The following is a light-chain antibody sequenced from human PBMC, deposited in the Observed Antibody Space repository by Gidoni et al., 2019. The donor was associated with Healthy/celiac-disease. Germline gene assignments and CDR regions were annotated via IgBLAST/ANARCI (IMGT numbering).Light chain of an antibody. CDR2: GAS. V-gene: IGKV3-15*01. Sequence: ELVMTPSPATRSGAPGERATLSCRASQSVSSNVAWYQQKPGQAPRLLIYGASTRATGIPARFSGSGSGTEFTLTISSLQSEDFAVYYCQHLRAFGQGTKLEIK. J-gene: IGKJ2*01. CDR3: QHLRA. CDR1: QSVSSN.